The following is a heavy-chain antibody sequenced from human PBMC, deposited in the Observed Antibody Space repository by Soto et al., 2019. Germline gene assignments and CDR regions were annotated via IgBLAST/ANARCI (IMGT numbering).Heavy chain of an antibody. CDR3: AKGTRGYSGYDPYYYYYYMDV. V-gene: IGHV3-23*01. CDR1: GFTFRSYA. CDR2: ISGSGGST. D-gene: IGHD5-12*01. J-gene: IGHJ6*03. Sequence: TGGSMRLSCAASGFTFRSYAMSWVRQAPGKGLEWVSAISGSGGSTYYADSVKGRFTISRDNSKNTLYLQMSSLRAEDTAVYYCAKGTRGYSGYDPYYYYYYMDVWGKGTTVTVSS.